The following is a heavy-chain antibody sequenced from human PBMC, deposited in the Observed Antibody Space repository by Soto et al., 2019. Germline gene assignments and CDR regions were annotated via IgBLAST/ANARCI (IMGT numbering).Heavy chain of an antibody. D-gene: IGHD3-22*01. CDR3: ARKYYYDSSGYFDY. J-gene: IGHJ4*02. V-gene: IGHV3-33*01. CDR2: IWYDGSNK. Sequence: GGSLRLSCAASGFTFSSYGMHWVRQAPGKGLEWVAVIWYDGSNKYYADSVKGRFTISRDNSKNTLYLQMNSLRAEDTAVYYCARKYYYDSSGYFDYWGQGTLVTVSS. CDR1: GFTFSSYG.